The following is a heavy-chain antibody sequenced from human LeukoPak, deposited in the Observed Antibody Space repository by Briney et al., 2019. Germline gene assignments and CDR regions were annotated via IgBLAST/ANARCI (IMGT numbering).Heavy chain of an antibody. Sequence: SETLSLTCAVYGGSFSGYYWSWIRQPPGKGLEWIGEINHSGSTNYNPSLKSRVTISVDTSKNQFFLKLSSVTAADTAVYYCARGHIAAAGIRYWGQGTLVTVSS. V-gene: IGHV4-34*01. CDR1: GGSFSGYY. J-gene: IGHJ4*02. CDR3: ARGHIAAAGIRY. D-gene: IGHD6-13*01. CDR2: INHSGST.